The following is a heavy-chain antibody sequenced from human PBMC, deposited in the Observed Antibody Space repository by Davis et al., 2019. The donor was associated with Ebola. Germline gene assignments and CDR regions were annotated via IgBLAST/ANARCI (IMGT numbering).Heavy chain of an antibody. V-gene: IGHV1-3*01. J-gene: IGHJ5*02. CDR1: GFTFTSYA. Sequence: ASVKVSCKASGFTFTSYAMHWVRQAPGQRLEWMGWINAGNGNTKYSQKFQGRVTITRDTSASTAYMELSSLRSEDTAVYYCARARRAGKLEEWRYFDPWGQGTLVTVSS. CDR2: INAGNGNT. CDR3: ARARRAGKLEEWRYFDP. D-gene: IGHD1-1*01.